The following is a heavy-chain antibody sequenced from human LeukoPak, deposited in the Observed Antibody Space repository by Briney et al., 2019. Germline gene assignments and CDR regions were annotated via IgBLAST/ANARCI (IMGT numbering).Heavy chain of an antibody. D-gene: IGHD5-12*01. V-gene: IGHV1-2*02. Sequence: ASLRVSCTASGYTFTGYYMHWVRQAPGQGLEWMGWINTNSGGTNYAQKVQGRVTITRDTSISTAYMELSRLRSDDTAVYYCARDWSGYSGYERYNWFDLWGQGTLVSVSS. J-gene: IGHJ5*02. CDR1: GYTFTGYY. CDR2: INTNSGGT. CDR3: ARDWSGYSGYERYNWFDL.